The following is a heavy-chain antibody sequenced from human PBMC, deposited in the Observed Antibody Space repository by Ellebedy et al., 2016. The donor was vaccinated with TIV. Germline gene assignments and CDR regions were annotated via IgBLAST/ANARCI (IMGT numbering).Heavy chain of an antibody. Sequence: GGSLRLSXKASGFTFSDSYMSWIRQTPGRGLEWLSLISSSSGYTKSADSVKGRFTISRDNAKNLLYLQMDSLSADDTAVYYCARNYGGNSGIEHWGQGTRVTVSS. CDR3: ARNYGGNSGIEH. D-gene: IGHD4-23*01. CDR1: GFTFSDSY. CDR2: ISSSSGYT. J-gene: IGHJ4*02. V-gene: IGHV3-11*03.